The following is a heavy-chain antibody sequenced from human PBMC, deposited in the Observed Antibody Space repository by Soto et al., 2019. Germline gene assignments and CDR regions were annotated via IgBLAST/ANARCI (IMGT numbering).Heavy chain of an antibody. CDR2: INPLPTSGST. CDR3: ARDFAAAAY. J-gene: IGHJ4*02. CDR1: GYIFTNYY. V-gene: IGHV1-46*01. D-gene: IGHD6-13*01. Sequence: QVQLVQSGAEVKKPGASVKGSCKASGYIFTNYYIHWVRQAPGQGLEWMAIINPLPTSGSTNYARKFKGRGSVRRDTSTSTVYLELSSLRSDDTAVYYCARDFAAAAYWGRGTLVTVSS.